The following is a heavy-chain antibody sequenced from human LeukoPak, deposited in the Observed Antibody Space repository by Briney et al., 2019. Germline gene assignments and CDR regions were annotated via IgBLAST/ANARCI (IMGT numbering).Heavy chain of an antibody. CDR1: GGSFSGYY. J-gene: IGHJ4*02. Sequence: PSETLSLTCAVYGGSFSGYYWSWIRQPPGKGREWIGEINHSGSTNYNPSLKSRVTISVDTSKNQFSLKLSSVTAADTAVYYCARASRYTADYWGQGTLVTVSS. CDR2: INHSGST. CDR3: ARASRYTADY. V-gene: IGHV4-34*01. D-gene: IGHD1-1*01.